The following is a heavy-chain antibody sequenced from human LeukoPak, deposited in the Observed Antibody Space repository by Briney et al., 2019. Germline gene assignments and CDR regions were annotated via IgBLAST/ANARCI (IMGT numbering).Heavy chain of an antibody. V-gene: IGHV3-23*01. CDR2: ISGSGGST. CDR1: GFTFSSYA. D-gene: IGHD1-26*01. CDR3: AKEGGASYYYYYYMDV. J-gene: IGHJ6*03. Sequence: GGSLRLSCAAPGFTFSSYAMSWVRQAPGKGLEWVSAISGSGGSTYYADSVKGRFTISRDNSKNTLYLQMNSLRAEDTAVYYWAKEGGASYYYYYYMDVWGKGTTVTVSS.